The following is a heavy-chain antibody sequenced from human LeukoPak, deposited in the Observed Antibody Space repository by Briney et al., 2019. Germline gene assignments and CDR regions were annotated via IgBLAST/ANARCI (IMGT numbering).Heavy chain of an antibody. CDR2: ISGSGGST. Sequence: GGSLRLSCAASGFTFSSYAMSWVRQAPGKGLEWVSAISGSGGSTYYADSVKGRFTISRDNSKNSLYLQMNSLRDEDTAVYYCARDNGLGYCSSTSCYLDYWGQGTLVTVSS. CDR3: ARDNGLGYCSSTSCYLDY. V-gene: IGHV3-23*01. D-gene: IGHD2-2*01. J-gene: IGHJ4*02. CDR1: GFTFSSYA.